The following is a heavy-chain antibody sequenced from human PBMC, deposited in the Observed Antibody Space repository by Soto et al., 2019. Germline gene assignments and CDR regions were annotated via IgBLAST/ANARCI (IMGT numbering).Heavy chain of an antibody. CDR1: GFTFSSYW. CDR2: TKQDGSEK. J-gene: IGHJ4*02. D-gene: IGHD3-3*01. Sequence: SLRLSCAASGFTFSSYWMSWVRQAPGKGLEWVANTKQDGSEKYYVDSVKGRFTISRDNAKNSLYLQMNSLRAEDTAVYYCARDRGYHDFWSGYFPSWGQGTLVTVSS. V-gene: IGHV3-7*01. CDR3: ARDRGYHDFWSGYFPS.